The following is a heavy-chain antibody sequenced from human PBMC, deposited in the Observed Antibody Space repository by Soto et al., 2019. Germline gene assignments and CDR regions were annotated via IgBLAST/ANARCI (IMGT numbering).Heavy chain of an antibody. D-gene: IGHD3-3*01. CDR1: GYTFTGYY. J-gene: IGHJ4*02. CDR2: INPNSGGT. CDR3: ARSGYDFWSGYYQYYFDY. Sequence: ASVKVSCKASGYTFTGYYMHWVRQAPGQGLEWMGWINPNSGGTNYAQKFQGRVTMTRDTSISTAYMELSRLRSDDTAVYYCARSGYDFWSGYYQYYFDYWGQGTLVTVSS. V-gene: IGHV1-2*02.